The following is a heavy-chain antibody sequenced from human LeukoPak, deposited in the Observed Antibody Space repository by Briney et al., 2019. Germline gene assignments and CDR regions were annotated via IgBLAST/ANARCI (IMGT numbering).Heavy chain of an antibody. CDR1: GGSFSGYY. CDR2: INHSGST. D-gene: IGHD3-3*01. J-gene: IGHJ6*02. CDR3: ARGPPSRSARQYYYYYGMDV. V-gene: IGHV4-34*01. Sequence: SETLSLTCAVYGGSFSGYYWSWIRQPPGKGLEWIGEINHSGSTNYNPSLKSRVTISVDTSKNQFSLKLSSVTAADTAVYYCARGPPSRSARQYYYYYGMDVWGQGTTVTVSS.